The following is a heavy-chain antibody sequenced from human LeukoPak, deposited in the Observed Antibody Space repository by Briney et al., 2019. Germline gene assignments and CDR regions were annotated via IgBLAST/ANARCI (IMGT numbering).Heavy chain of an antibody. D-gene: IGHD3-10*01. CDR3: ARDDRYGFDS. Sequence: PGGSLRLSCAASGFTFSPYWMHWVRQAPGKGLVWVSHISSDGSTTTYAESVKGRFTISRDNAKNTLYMQMNSLRAEDTAVYYCARDDRYGFDSWGQGTLVTVSS. J-gene: IGHJ4*02. V-gene: IGHV3-74*01. CDR1: GFTFSPYW. CDR2: ISSDGSTT.